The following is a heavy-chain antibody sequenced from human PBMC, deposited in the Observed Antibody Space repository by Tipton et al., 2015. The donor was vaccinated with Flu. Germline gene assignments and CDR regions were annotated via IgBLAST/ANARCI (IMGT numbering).Heavy chain of an antibody. CDR3: ARKVHTMETTAPGLYYFDS. J-gene: IGHJ4*02. V-gene: IGHV4-61*02. Sequence: LRLSCTVSGGSISSGSYYWSWIRQPAGKGLEWIGRIYTSGSTNYNPSLKSRVTISVDTSKNQFSLKLSSVTAADTAVYYCARKVHTMETTAPGLYYFDSWGQGTLVTVSS. CDR2: IYTSGST. D-gene: IGHD3-3*01. CDR1: GGSISSGSYY.